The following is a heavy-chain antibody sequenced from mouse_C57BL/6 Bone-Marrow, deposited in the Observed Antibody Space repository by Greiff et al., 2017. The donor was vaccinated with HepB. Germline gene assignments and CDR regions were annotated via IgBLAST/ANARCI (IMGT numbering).Heavy chain of an antibody. Sequence: QVQLKESGAELVRPGASVTLSCKASGYTFTDYEMHWVKQTPVHGLEWIGAIDPETGGTAYNQKFKGKAILTADKSSSTAYMELRSLTSEDSAVYYCTKFNYDGSSYRYFDVWGTGTTVTVSS. D-gene: IGHD1-1*01. CDR2: IDPETGGT. J-gene: IGHJ1*03. CDR1: GYTFTDYE. CDR3: TKFNYDGSSYRYFDV. V-gene: IGHV1-15*01.